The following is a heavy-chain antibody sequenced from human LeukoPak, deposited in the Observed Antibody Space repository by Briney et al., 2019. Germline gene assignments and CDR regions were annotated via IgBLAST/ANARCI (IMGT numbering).Heavy chain of an antibody. J-gene: IGHJ3*02. D-gene: IGHD3-16*01. CDR3: ATFMILDEGDFDI. V-gene: IGHV1-2*06. CDR2: INPNSGGT. CDR1: GYTFTGYY. Sequence: ASVKVSCKASGYTFTGYYIRWVRQAPGHGLEWMGRINPNSGGTNFAQKFQGRVTMTRDTSINTAYMELSRLRSDDTAVFYCATFMILDEGDFDIWGQGTMVTVSS.